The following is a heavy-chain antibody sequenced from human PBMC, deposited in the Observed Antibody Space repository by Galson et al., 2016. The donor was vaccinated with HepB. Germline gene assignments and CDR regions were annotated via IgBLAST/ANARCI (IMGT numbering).Heavy chain of an antibody. J-gene: IGHJ4*02. V-gene: IGHV4-4*02. CDR1: GGSISSSNW. CDR2: IYHSGST. Sequence: ETLSLTCAVSGGSISSSNWWSWVRQPPGKGLEWIGEIYHSGSTNYNPSLKSRVTISVGMSTDLLSLKLTSLTAADTAVYYCARAGLGTKASFDYWGRGTLVAVSS. D-gene: IGHD1/OR15-1a*01. CDR3: ARAGLGTKASFDY.